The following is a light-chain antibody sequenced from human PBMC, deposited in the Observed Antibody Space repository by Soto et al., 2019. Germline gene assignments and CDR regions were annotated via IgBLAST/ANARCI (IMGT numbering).Light chain of an antibody. V-gene: IGLV2-14*01. CDR1: SSDVGGHNY. Sequence: QSALTQPASVSASPGQSITISCTGTSSDVGGHNYVSWYQQHPGKAPKLMIYEVTNRPSGVSNRFSGSKSGNTASLTISGLQAEDDADYYCRSYPSSNTMVFGTGTKLTVL. J-gene: IGLJ1*01. CDR3: RSYPSSNTMV. CDR2: EVT.